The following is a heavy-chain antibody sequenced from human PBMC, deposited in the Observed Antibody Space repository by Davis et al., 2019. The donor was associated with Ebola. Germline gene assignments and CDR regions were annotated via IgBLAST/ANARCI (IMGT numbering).Heavy chain of an antibody. CDR2: VYHSGST. J-gene: IGHJ6*02. V-gene: IGHV4-59*01. CDR1: GASLSPYY. CDR3: ARIEYSSSLVTYYYGMDV. D-gene: IGHD6-6*01. Sequence: MPSETLSLTCTVSGASLSPYYWTWIRQTPGKGLEWIGYVYHSGSTNYNPSLKSRVTVSVDTSKKQFSLKMTSVTAADTAVYYCARIEYSSSLVTYYYGMDVWGQGTTVTVSS.